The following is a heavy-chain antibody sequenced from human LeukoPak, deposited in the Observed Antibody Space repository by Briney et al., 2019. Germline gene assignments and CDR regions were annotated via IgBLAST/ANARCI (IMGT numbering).Heavy chain of an antibody. V-gene: IGHV4-59*01. CDR3: ARAKYYYGSGSYGYFDY. Sequence: SETLSLTCTVSGGPISSYYWSWIRQPPGKGLEWIGYIYYSGSTNYNPSLKSRVTISVDTSKNQFSLKLSSVTAADTAVYYCARAKYYYGSGSYGYFDYWGQGTLVTVSS. CDR2: IYYSGST. D-gene: IGHD3-10*01. J-gene: IGHJ4*02. CDR1: GGPISSYY.